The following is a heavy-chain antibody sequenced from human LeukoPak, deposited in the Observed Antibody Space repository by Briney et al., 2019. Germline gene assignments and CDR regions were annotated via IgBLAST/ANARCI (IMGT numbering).Heavy chain of an antibody. Sequence: PSETLSLTCTVSGGSISSYYWSWIRQPPGKGLEWIGYIYYSGTTNYNPSLKSRVTISVETSKNQFSLKLSSVTAVDTAVYYCARSTGPCYDSSGSLDYWGQGTLVTVSS. D-gene: IGHD3-22*01. J-gene: IGHJ4*02. CDR1: GGSISSYY. CDR3: ARSTGPCYDSSGSLDY. CDR2: IYYSGTT. V-gene: IGHV4-59*01.